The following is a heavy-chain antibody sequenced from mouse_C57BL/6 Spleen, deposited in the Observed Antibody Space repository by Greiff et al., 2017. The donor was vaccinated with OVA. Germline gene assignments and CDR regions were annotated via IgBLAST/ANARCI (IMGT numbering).Heavy chain of an antibody. CDR1: GYTFTDYN. CDR2: INPNNGGT. Sequence: EVQLQQSGPELVKPGASVKIPCKASGYTFTDYNMDWVKQSHGKSLEWIGDINPNNGGTIYNQKFKGKATLTVDKSSSTAYMELRSLTSEDTAVYYGARFDYDENCAMDYWGQGTTVTVSS. V-gene: IGHV1-18*01. CDR3: ARFDYDENCAMDY. J-gene: IGHJ4*01. D-gene: IGHD2-4*01.